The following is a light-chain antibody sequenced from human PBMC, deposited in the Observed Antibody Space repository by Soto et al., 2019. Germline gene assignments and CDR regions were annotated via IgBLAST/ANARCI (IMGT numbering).Light chain of an antibody. J-gene: IGKJ4*01. CDR1: QTITTF. Sequence: DIQMTQSPSSLSASVGDRVTITCRANQTITTFLNWYQQKPGKAPNLLIYAASSLQSGVPSRFSGSGSGTDFTLTINSLQPEDFATYYCQQSYSTPLTVGGGTKVDIK. CDR2: AAS. CDR3: QQSYSTPLT. V-gene: IGKV1-39*01.